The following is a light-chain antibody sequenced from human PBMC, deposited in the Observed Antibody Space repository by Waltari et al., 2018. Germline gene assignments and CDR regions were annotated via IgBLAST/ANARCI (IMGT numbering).Light chain of an antibody. J-gene: IGKJ3*01. CDR1: QSLLYRANNKNY. CDR2: WAA. Sequence: DIVMTQSPDSLAVSLGERATIKCKSGQSLLYRANNKNYLAWYQQKPGQPPKRFIYWAATRHSGVPDRFSGSGSGTDFTLTISSLQAADVAVYYCQQYFDTPSFGPGTKVEIK. V-gene: IGKV4-1*01. CDR3: QQYFDTPS.